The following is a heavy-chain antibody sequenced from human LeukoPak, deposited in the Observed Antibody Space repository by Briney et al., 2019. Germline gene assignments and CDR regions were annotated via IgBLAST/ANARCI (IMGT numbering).Heavy chain of an antibody. CDR3: AREATWGQWYFDH. J-gene: IGHJ4*02. D-gene: IGHD6-19*01. Sequence: RTSLRLSCVASGFSFSNHGMHWVRQAPGKGLEWVSVIASDGGAKFYADSVKGRFTLSRDNPKNMFFLQMNLLTVEDTAIYYCAREATWGQWYFDHWGQGTPVTVSS. V-gene: IGHV3-30*03. CDR2: IASDGGAK. CDR1: GFSFSNHG.